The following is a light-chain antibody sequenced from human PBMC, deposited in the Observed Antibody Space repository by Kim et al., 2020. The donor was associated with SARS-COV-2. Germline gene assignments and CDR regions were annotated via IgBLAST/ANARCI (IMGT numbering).Light chain of an antibody. J-gene: IGKJ1*01. CDR2: GAS. CDR1: QSISSN. V-gene: IGKV3-15*01. Sequence: IVLTQSPATLSVSPGERATLSCRASQSISSNLAWYQQKPGQAPRLLIYGASTRAAGIPARFSGSGSGTEFTLTISSLQSEDFAVYHCQQYNDWPVFGQGTKVDIK. CDR3: QQYNDWPV.